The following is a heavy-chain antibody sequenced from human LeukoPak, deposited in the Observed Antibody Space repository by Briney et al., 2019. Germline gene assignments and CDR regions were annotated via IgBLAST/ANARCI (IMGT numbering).Heavy chain of an antibody. J-gene: IGHJ3*02. CDR1: GFTFSSYS. V-gene: IGHV3-21*01. D-gene: IGHD5-24*01. CDR2: ISSSSSYI. CDR3: ASPGDGYNYWAVGGAFDI. Sequence: PGGSLRLSCAASGFTFSSYSMNWVRQAPGKGLEWVSSISSSSSYIYYADSVKGRFTISRDNAKNSLYLQMNSPRAEDTAVYYCASPGDGYNYWAVGGAFDIWGQGTMVTVSS.